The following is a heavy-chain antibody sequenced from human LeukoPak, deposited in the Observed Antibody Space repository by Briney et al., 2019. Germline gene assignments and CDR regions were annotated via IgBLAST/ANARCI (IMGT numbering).Heavy chain of an antibody. J-gene: IGHJ4*02. V-gene: IGHV4-34*01. Sequence: SETLSLTCAVHGGSFSGYYWSWIRQPPGKGLEWIGEINHSGSTNYNPSLKSRVTISVDTSKNQFSLKLSSVTAADTAVYYCARMQLDYDILTGQARVGFDYWGQGTLVTVSS. CDR3: ARMQLDYDILTGQARVGFDY. D-gene: IGHD3-9*01. CDR2: INHSGST. CDR1: GGSFSGYY.